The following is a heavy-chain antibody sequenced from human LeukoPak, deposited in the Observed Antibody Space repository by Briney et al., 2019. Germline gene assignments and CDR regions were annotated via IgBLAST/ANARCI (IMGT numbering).Heavy chain of an antibody. V-gene: IGHV1-8*01. J-gene: IGHJ4*02. D-gene: IGHD3-10*01. CDR1: GYTFTSYD. CDR3: ARGLDAYGSGTYQDY. Sequence: GASVKVSCKASGYTFTSYDINWVRQATGQGLEWMGWMNPDSGNTDYAQKVQGRVTMTRNTSISTAYMELSSLRSEDTAVYYCARGLDAYGSGTYQDYWGQGTLVTVSS. CDR2: MNPDSGNT.